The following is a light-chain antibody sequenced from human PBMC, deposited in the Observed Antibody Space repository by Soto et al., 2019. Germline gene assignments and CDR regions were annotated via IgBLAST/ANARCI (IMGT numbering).Light chain of an antibody. V-gene: IGLV2-14*03. Sequence: QSALTQPASVSGSPGQSITISCTGTSSDVGGYNYVSWYQHHPGKAPKLIIFDVSNRTSGVSNPFSGSKSGNTASLTISALQHEDEADYYCSSYTTSNTRQIVFGTGTKVTVL. CDR1: SSDVGGYNY. CDR2: DVS. CDR3: SSYTTSNTRQIV. J-gene: IGLJ1*01.